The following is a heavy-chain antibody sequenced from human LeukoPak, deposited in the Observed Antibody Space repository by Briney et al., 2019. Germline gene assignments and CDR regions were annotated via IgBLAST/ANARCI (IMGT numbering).Heavy chain of an antibody. CDR2: ISAYNGPT. J-gene: IGHJ5*02. CDR3: ARGTWAAAARPCSFDT. CDR1: GDSFTSFG. D-gene: IGHD1-14*01. V-gene: IGHV1-18*01. Sequence: GSVRVSSKAFGDSFTSFGINRGRQAPGRRVEWMGWISAYNGPTKYGQKFQGRVTMTTDTSTSTVYIEVKCLISDDTAVYYCARGTWAAAARPCSFDTWGQGTLVTVSS.